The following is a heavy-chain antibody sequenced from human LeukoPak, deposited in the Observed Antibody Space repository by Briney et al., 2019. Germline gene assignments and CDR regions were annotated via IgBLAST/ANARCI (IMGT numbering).Heavy chain of an antibody. CDR3: ARVRYCSSTSCVGTYYYYGMDV. J-gene: IGHJ6*02. V-gene: IGHV3-11*01. CDR1: GFTFSDYY. D-gene: IGHD2-2*01. CDR2: ISSSGSTI. Sequence: GGSLRLSCAASGFTFSDYYMSWIRQAPGKGLEWVSYISSSGSTIYYADSVKGRFTISRDNAKNSLYLQMNSLRAEDTAVYYCARVRYCSSTSCVGTYYYYGMDVWGQGTTVTVSS.